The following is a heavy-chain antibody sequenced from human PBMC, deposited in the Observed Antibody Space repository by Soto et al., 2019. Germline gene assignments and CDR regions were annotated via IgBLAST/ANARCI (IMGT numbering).Heavy chain of an antibody. J-gene: IGHJ5*02. Sequence: PSETLSLTCTVSGGSISSYYWSWIRQPPGKGLEWIGYIYYSGSTNYNPSLKSRVTISVDTSKNQFSLKLSSVTAADTAVYYCARDKTGTTFGWFDLWGQGTPVTVSS. V-gene: IGHV4-59*01. D-gene: IGHD1-7*01. CDR1: GGSISSYY. CDR3: ARDKTGTTFGWFDL. CDR2: IYYSGST.